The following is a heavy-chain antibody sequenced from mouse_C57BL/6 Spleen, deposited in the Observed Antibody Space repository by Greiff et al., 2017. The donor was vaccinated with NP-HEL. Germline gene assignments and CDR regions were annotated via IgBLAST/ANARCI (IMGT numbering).Heavy chain of an antibody. CDR1: GYTFTDYE. Sequence: QVQLKESGAELVRPGASVTLSCKASGYTFTDYEMHWVKQTPVHGLEWIGAIDPETGGTAYNQKFKGKAILTADKSSSTAYMELRSLTSEDSAVYYCTRGANWDTYWGQGTLVTVSA. D-gene: IGHD4-1*01. CDR2: IDPETGGT. CDR3: TRGANWDTY. V-gene: IGHV1-15*01. J-gene: IGHJ3*01.